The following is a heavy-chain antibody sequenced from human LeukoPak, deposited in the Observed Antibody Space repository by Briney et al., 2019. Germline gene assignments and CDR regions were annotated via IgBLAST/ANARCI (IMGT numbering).Heavy chain of an antibody. CDR3: ASCSSTSCYADYYYYMDV. CDR2: INHSGST. Sequence: SETLSLTCAVYGGSFSGYYWSWIRQPPGKGLEWIGEINHSGSTNYNPSLKSRVTISVDTSKNQFSLKLSSVTAADTAVYYCASCSSTSCYADYYYYMDVWGKGTTVTISS. D-gene: IGHD2-2*01. V-gene: IGHV4-34*01. CDR1: GGSFSGYY. J-gene: IGHJ6*03.